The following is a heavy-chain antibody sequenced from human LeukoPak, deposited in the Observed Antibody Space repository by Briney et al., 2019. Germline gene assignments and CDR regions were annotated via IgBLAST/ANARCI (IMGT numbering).Heavy chain of an antibody. J-gene: IGHJ4*02. CDR1: GGSISSGGYY. D-gene: IGHD4-23*01. V-gene: IGHV4-31*03. Sequence: PSQTLSLTCTVSGGSISSGGYYWSWIRQHPGKGLEWIGYIYYSGSTYYNPSLKSRVTISVDTSKNQFSLKLSSVTAADTAMYYCARDKRDYGGNSGAGVIDYWGQGTLVTVSS. CDR3: ARDKRDYGGNSGAGVIDY. CDR2: IYYSGST.